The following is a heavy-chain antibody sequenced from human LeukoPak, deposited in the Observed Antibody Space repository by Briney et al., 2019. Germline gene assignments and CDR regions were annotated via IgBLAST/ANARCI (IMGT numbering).Heavy chain of an antibody. CDR1: GGSISSSSYY. CDR2: IYYSGST. Sequence: SETLSLTCTVSGGSISSSSYYWGWIRQPRGKGLEWIGSIYYSGSTYYNPSLKSRVTITVDTSKNQFSLKLSSVTAADTTVYYCARSHIVAVTGFAFDIWGQGTLVTVSS. D-gene: IGHD2-21*02. CDR3: ARSHIVAVTGFAFDI. J-gene: IGHJ3*02. V-gene: IGHV4-39*01.